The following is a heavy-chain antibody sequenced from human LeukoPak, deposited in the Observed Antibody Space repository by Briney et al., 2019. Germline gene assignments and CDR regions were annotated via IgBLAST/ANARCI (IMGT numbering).Heavy chain of an antibody. CDR1: GFTFSSYA. D-gene: IGHD3-22*01. V-gene: IGHV3-23*01. CDR3: AKTDYYYDSSGYYDY. CDR2: ISGSGGST. Sequence: RPGGSLRLSCAASGFTFSSYAMSWVRQAPGKGLEWVSAISGSGGSTYYADSVKGRFTISRDNSKNTLYLQMNSLRAEDTAVYYCAKTDYYYDSSGYYDYWGQGTLVTVSS. J-gene: IGHJ4*02.